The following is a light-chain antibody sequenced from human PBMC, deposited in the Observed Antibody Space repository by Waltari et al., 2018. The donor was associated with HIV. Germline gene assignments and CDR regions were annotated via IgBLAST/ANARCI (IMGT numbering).Light chain of an antibody. CDR1: QSINGW. CDR3: QQYNSYSRT. Sequence: DIQMTQSPSTLSASVGDRVTITCRASQSINGWLAWYQRKPGKAPKLLTYEASTLQSGVPSRFSGSGSGTEFTLTISGLQPDDFATYYCQQYNSYSRTFGQGTKVEIK. CDR2: EAS. V-gene: IGKV1-5*03. J-gene: IGKJ1*01.